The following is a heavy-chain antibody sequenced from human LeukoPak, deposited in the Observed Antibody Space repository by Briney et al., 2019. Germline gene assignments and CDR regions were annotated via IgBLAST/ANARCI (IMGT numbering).Heavy chain of an antibody. Sequence: GGSLRLSCAASGFTFSSYTMNWVRQAPGEGLELVSSISISSSYIYYADSVKGRFTISRDNAKNSLYLQMNSLRAEDTAVYYCARGPSSWYDYFDYWGQGAQVTVSS. J-gene: IGHJ4*02. CDR1: GFTFSSYT. CDR3: ARGPSSWYDYFDY. D-gene: IGHD6-13*01. V-gene: IGHV3-21*01. CDR2: ISISSSYI.